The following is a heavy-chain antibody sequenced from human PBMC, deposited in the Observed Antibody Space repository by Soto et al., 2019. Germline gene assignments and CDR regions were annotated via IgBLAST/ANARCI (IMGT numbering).Heavy chain of an antibody. V-gene: IGHV1-2*04. CDR1: GYTFTGYY. J-gene: IGHJ6*02. CDR2: INPNSGGT. D-gene: IGHD3-16*01. Sequence: ASVKVSCKASGYTFTGYYMHWVRQAPGQGLEWMGWINPNSGGTNYAQKFQGWVTMTRDTSISTAYMELSRLRSDDTAVYYCARDHPLGGAIYGMDVWGQGTTVTVSS. CDR3: ARDHPLGGAIYGMDV.